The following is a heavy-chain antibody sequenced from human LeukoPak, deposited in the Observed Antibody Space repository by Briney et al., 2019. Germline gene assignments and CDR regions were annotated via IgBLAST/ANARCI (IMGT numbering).Heavy chain of an antibody. V-gene: IGHV3-11*05. J-gene: IGHJ4*02. D-gene: IGHD3-22*01. CDR1: GFTFSDYY. Sequence: PGGSLRLSCAASGFTFSDYYMSWIRQAPGKGLEWVSYISRCSSYTNYADSVKGRFTISRDNAKNSLYLQMNSLRAEDTAVYYCARGADSSGYYSIFYFDYWGQGTLVTVSS. CDR2: ISRCSSYT. CDR3: ARGADSSGYYSIFYFDY.